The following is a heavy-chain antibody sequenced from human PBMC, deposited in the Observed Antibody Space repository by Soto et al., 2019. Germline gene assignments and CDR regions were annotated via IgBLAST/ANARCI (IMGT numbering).Heavy chain of an antibody. CDR3: RRSSRYSTDV. D-gene: IGHD6-13*01. V-gene: IGHV4-39*01. CDR1: GDPLRSSSY. CDR2: IYSTGNT. Sequence: SGTPSPTRPVSGDPLRSSSYRGWIRQPPGKGLEWIGSIYSTGNTYYNPSLNSQVTISVDTSKNQFSLNVISVTAADTAVYYCRRSSRYSTDVWGQGTTVTVSS. J-gene: IGHJ6*02.